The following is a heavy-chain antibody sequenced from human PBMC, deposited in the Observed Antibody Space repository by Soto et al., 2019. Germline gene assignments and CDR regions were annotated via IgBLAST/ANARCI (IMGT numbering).Heavy chain of an antibody. Sequence: NPSETLSRTCTVCGPSISRYHLNRIRQPPGKGLEWIGYIYHSGSTYYNPSLKSRVTISVDRSKNQFSLKLSSVTAADTAVYYCARAHYGDYGYGMDVWGQGTTVTVSS. CDR3: ARAHYGDYGYGMDV. V-gene: IGHV4-59*12. CDR1: GPSISRYH. D-gene: IGHD4-17*01. CDR2: IYHSGST. J-gene: IGHJ6*02.